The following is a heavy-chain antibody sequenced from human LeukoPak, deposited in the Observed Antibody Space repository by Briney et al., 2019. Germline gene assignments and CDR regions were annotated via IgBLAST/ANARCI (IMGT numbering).Heavy chain of an antibody. CDR3: ARGGVGGYDYFDS. Sequence: PSETLSLTCTVSGGSISSDDYYWSWIRQPPGKGLEWIGHTTYSGSTYYSPSLRSRVTMSVDTSKNQFSLKLNSVTAAETAMYFCARGGVGGYDYFDSWGQGTLVAVSS. J-gene: IGHJ4*02. D-gene: IGHD5-12*01. CDR2: TTYSGST. V-gene: IGHV4-30-4*01. CDR1: GGSISSDDYY.